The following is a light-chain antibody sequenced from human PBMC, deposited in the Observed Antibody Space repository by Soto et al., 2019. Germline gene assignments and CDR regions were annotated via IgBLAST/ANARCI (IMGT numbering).Light chain of an antibody. CDR2: EVT. CDR3: NSYTSASFYV. CDR1: TSDIAGYNY. J-gene: IGLJ1*01. Sequence: QSALAQPASVSGSAGQSITISCTGTTSDIAGYNYVSWYQQHPGKAPKLLIYEVTSRASGVSHRFSGSKSGNTASLTISGLQAEDEAEYYCNSYTSASFYVFGTGTKVTVL. V-gene: IGLV2-14*01.